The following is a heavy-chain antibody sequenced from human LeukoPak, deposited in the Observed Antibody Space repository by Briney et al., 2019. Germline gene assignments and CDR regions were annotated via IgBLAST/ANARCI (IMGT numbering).Heavy chain of an antibody. CDR3: ARGGDFEVPAPLGIDAFDI. D-gene: IGHD2-2*01. J-gene: IGHJ3*02. CDR1: GFSFSDHY. Sequence: GGSLRLSCAASGFSFSDHYMDWVRQAPGKGLEWVGRIRDNTKRYSTEYAASVKGRFITSRDESENSLFLQMNSLRTEDTAVYYCARGGDFEVPAPLGIDAFDIWGQGTMVTVSS. V-gene: IGHV3-72*01. CDR2: IRDNTKRYST.